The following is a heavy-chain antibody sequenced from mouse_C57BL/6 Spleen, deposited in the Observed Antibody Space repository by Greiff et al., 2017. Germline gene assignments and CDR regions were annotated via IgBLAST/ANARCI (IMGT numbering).Heavy chain of an antibody. CDR3: AREDY. CDR2: IDPSDSYT. Sequence: QVQLQQPGAELVMPGASVKLSCKASGYTFTSYWMHWVKQRPGQGLEWIGEIDPSDSYTNYNQTFKGKSTWTVDKSSSTAYMQLSRLTSEDSAVDDCAREDYWGQGTTLTVSS. V-gene: IGHV1-69*01. CDR1: GYTFTSYW. J-gene: IGHJ2*01.